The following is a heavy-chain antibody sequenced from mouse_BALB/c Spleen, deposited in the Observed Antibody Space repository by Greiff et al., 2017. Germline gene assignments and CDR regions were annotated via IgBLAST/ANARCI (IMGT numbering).Heavy chain of an antibody. J-gene: IGHJ3*01. Sequence: EVKVVESGGGLVRPGGSLKLSCAASGFTFSDYYMYWVRQTPEKRLEWVATISDGGSYTYYPDSVKGRFTISRDNAKNNLYLQMSSLKSEDTAMYYCARPTYYGNYPWFAYWGQGTLVTVSA. CDR2: ISDGGSYT. CDR3: ARPTYYGNYPWFAY. V-gene: IGHV5-4*02. CDR1: GFTFSDYY. D-gene: IGHD2-10*01.